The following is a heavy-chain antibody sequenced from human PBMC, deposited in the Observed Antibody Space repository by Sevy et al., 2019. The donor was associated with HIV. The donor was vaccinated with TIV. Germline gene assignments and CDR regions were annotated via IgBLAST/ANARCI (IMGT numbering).Heavy chain of an antibody. D-gene: IGHD6-19*01. V-gene: IGHV1-18*01. CDR3: ARDRGEQWLVYFDY. Sequence: TSVKVSCKASGYTFTSYGISWVRQAPGQGLEWMGWISAYNGNTNYAQKLQGRVTMTTDTSTSTAYMELRSLRSDDTAVYYCARDRGEQWLVYFDYWGQGTLVTVSS. CDR2: ISAYNGNT. J-gene: IGHJ4*02. CDR1: GYTFTSYG.